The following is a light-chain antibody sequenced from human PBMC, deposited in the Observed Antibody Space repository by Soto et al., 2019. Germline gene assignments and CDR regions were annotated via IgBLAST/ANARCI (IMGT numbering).Light chain of an antibody. CDR3: QSYDNSLSGVV. Sequence: QSVLTQPPSVSGAPGQRVTISCTGSSSNIGAGYDVHWYQQLPGTAPKLLIYDNNNRPSGVPDRFSGSTSGTSASLAITGLQADDEADYYCQSYDNSLSGVVFGGVTQLTVL. CDR2: DNN. V-gene: IGLV1-40*01. J-gene: IGLJ3*02. CDR1: SSNIGAGYD.